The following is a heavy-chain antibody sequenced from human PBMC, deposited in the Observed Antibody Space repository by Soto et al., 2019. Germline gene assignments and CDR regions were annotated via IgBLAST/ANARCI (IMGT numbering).Heavy chain of an antibody. D-gene: IGHD2-2*01. CDR2: VRSSGDDT. J-gene: IGHJ4*02. CDR3: ARDGESSSSSDFDF. Sequence: DVQLVESGGGLVQPGGSLRLSCAASGFTFGYYTMHWVRQAPGKGLERVSFVRSSGDDTYYADSVKGRFTISRDNAKDSLYLQMNSLREEDTAVYYGARDGESSSSSDFDFWGQGALVTVSS. CDR1: GFTFGYYT. V-gene: IGHV3-48*02.